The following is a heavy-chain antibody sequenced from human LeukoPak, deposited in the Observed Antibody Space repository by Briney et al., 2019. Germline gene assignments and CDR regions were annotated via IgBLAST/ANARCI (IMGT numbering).Heavy chain of an antibody. CDR1: GGTFSSYT. CDR3: ARSYYYGSGSFDP. V-gene: IGHV1-69*02. J-gene: IGHJ5*02. D-gene: IGHD3-10*01. CDR2: IIPILGIA. Sequence: SVKVFCKASGGTFSSYTISWVRQAPGQGLEWMGRIIPILGIANYAQKFQGRVTITADKSTSTAYMELRSLRSEDTAVYYCARSYYYGSGSFDPWGQGTLVTVSS.